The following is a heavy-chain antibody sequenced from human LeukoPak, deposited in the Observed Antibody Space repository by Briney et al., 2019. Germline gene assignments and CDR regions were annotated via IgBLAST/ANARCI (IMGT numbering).Heavy chain of an antibody. V-gene: IGHV1-18*01. J-gene: IGHJ5*02. D-gene: IGHD2-15*01. CDR2: ISAYNGNT. Sequence: ASVKVSCKASGYTFTSYGISWVRQAPGQGLEWMGWISAYNGNTNYAQKLQGRVTMTTDTSTSTAYMELRSLRSDDTAVYYCAREPRYCSGGSCYGYWFDPWGQGTLVTVSS. CDR1: GYTFTSYG. CDR3: AREPRYCSGGSCYGYWFDP.